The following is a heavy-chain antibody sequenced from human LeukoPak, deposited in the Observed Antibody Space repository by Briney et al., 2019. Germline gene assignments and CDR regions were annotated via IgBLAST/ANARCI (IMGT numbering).Heavy chain of an antibody. Sequence: GGSLRLSCAASGFTFSSYGMNWVRQAPGKGLEWVSYISGSGSTIYYADSVKGRFTISRDNAKDSLYLQMNSLRAEDTAVYYCARVRSGYSHENYFDYWGQGTLVTVSS. CDR3: ARVRSGYSHENYFDY. J-gene: IGHJ4*02. CDR2: ISGSGSTI. CDR1: GFTFSSYG. V-gene: IGHV3-48*03. D-gene: IGHD5-18*01.